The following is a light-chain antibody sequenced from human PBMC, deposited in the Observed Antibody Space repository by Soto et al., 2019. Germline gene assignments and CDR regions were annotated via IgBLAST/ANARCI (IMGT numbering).Light chain of an antibody. CDR3: QQYGSSPLWT. J-gene: IGKJ1*01. Sequence: EIVLTQSPGTLSLSAGERATLSCRASQSVSSSYLAWYQQKPGQATRLLIYGASSRATGIPDRSSGSGSGTDFALTISRLEPEDFAVYYCQQYGSSPLWTFGQGTKVDIK. V-gene: IGKV3-20*01. CDR1: QSVSSSY. CDR2: GAS.